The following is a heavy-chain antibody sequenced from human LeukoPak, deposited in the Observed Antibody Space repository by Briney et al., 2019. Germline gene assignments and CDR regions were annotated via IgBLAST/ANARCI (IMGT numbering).Heavy chain of an antibody. CDR3: ARVMYYGFWSGYSAFGYYYYYGMDV. CDR2: IKQDGSEK. V-gene: IGHV3-7*03. J-gene: IGHJ6*02. CDR1: GFTFSSYW. Sequence: AGGSLRLSCAASGFTFSSYWMSWVRQAPGKGLEWVANIKQDGSEKYYVDSVKGRFTISRDNAKNSLYLQMNSLRAEDTAVYYCARVMYYGFWSGYSAFGYYYYYGMDVWGQGATVTVSS. D-gene: IGHD3-3*01.